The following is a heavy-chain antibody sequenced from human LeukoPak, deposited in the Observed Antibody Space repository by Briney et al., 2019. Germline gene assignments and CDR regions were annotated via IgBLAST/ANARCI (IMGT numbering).Heavy chain of an antibody. CDR2: INSDGSST. CDR3: ASEGWDYYGSGSRFDY. V-gene: IGHV3-74*01. Sequence: GGSLRLSCAASGFTFSNYWMHWVGQAPGKGGGGVSRINSDGSSTNYADSVKGRLTISRDNAKNTLYLQMNSLRAEDTAVYYCASEGWDYYGSGSRFDYWAQGTLVTVSS. J-gene: IGHJ4*02. CDR1: GFTFSNYW. D-gene: IGHD3-10*01.